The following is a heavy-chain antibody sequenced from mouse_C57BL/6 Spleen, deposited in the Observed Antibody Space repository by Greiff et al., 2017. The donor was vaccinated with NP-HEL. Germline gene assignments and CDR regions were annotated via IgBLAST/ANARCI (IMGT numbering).Heavy chain of an antibody. D-gene: IGHD1-1*01. Sequence: EVKLQESGPGLVKPSQSLSLTCSVTGYSITSGYYWNWIRQFPGNKLEWMGYISYDGSNNYNPSLKNRISITRDTSKNQFFLKLNSVTTEDTATYYCAREEDPSYGAFAYWGQGTLVTVSA. J-gene: IGHJ3*01. V-gene: IGHV3-6*01. CDR3: AREEDPSYGAFAY. CDR1: GYSITSGYY. CDR2: ISYDGSN.